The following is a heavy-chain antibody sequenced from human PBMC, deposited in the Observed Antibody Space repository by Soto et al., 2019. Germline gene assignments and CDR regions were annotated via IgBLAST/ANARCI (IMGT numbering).Heavy chain of an antibody. CDR3: ARGMDNNKVGW. D-gene: IGHD1-1*01. V-gene: IGHV4-61*08. CDR1: GDSVSRADSY. J-gene: IGHJ4*02. CDR2: IFSSGST. Sequence: QVQLQESGPGLVKPSETLSLTCTVSGDSVSRADSYWSWIRQPPGKGLEWIGYIFSSGSTEYNPSLRGRVIISVDTSKNQVSLKLITVTAADTAVYFCARGMDNNKVGWWGQGTLVTVSA.